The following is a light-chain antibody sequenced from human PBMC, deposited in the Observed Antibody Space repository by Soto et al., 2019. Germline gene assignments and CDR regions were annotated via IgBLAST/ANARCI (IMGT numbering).Light chain of an antibody. J-gene: IGLJ3*02. CDR2: DTS. Sequence: AVVTQEPSLTVSPGGTVTLTCGSTTGAVTSGHYPYWFQQKPGQAPRTLIYDTSNKHSWTPARFSGSLLGGKGALTLSGAQPEDEAEYYCLLCYNTARVFGGGTKVTVL. CDR3: LLCYNTARV. V-gene: IGLV7-46*01. CDR1: TGAVTSGHY.